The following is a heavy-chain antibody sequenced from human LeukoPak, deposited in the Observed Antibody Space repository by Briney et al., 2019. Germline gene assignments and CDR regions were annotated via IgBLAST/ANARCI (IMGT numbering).Heavy chain of an antibody. CDR3: ASSVRGVISGEDY. J-gene: IGHJ4*02. CDR1: GGSFSGYY. D-gene: IGHD3-10*02. CDR2: INHSGST. V-gene: IGHV4-34*01. Sequence: PSETLSLTCAVYGGSFSGYYWSWIRQPPGKGLEWIGEINHSGSTNYNPSLKSRVTISVDTSKNQFSLKLSSVIAADTAVYYCASSVRGVISGEDYWGQGTLVTVSS.